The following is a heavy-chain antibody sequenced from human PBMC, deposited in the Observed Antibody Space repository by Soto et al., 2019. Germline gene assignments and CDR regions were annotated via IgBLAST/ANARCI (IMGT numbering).Heavy chain of an antibody. CDR3: ARITVTGDAGFDF. CDR2: IDWNDDK. V-gene: IGHV2-70*01. Sequence: SGPTLVNPTQTLTLTCTFSGFSLSTSGICVSWIRQPPGKALEWLALIDWNDDKYYNTSLKTRLTISKDISKSQVVLTMTNMDPVDTATYYCARITVTGDAGFDFWGQGTLVTVSS. D-gene: IGHD4-17*01. CDR1: GFSLSTSGIC. J-gene: IGHJ4*02.